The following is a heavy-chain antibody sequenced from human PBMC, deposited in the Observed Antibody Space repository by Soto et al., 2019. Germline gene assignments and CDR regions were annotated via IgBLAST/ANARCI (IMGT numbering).Heavy chain of an antibody. CDR2: IDPSDSQT. CDR1: GYSFAGYW. CDR3: ARQLYESDTGPNFQSDFDS. J-gene: IGHJ4*02. D-gene: IGHD5-18*01. V-gene: IGHV5-10-1*01. Sequence: PGESLKISCKGSGYSFAGYWITWVRQKPGKGLEWMGRIDPSDSQTYYSPSFRGHVTISVTKSITTVFLQWSSLRASDTAMYYCARQLYESDTGPNFQSDFDSWGQGTTVTVSS.